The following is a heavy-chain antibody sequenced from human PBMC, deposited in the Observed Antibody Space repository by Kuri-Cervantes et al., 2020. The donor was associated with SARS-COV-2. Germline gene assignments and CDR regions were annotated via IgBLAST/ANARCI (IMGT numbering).Heavy chain of an antibody. CDR2: INWNSGSI. V-gene: IGHV3-9*01. J-gene: IGHJ4*02. D-gene: IGHD1-1*01. CDR3: VRDGDHWNFDY. Sequence: SLKISCVASGFTFDDYGMHWVRQAPGKGLEWVSGINWNSGSIGYADSVKGRFTLSRDNAKNMLFLQMNSLRAEDTAVYYCVRDGDHWNFDYWGQGTLVTVSS. CDR1: GFTFDDYG.